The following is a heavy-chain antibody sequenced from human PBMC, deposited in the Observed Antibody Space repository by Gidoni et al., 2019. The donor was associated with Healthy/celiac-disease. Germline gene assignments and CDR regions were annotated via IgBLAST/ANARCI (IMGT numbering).Heavy chain of an antibody. D-gene: IGHD1-7*01. CDR2: ISYDGSNK. Sequence: QVQLVESGGGVVQPGRSLRLPCAASGFTFSSYALHWVRQAPGKGLEWVAVISYDGSNKYYADSVKGRFTISRDNSKNTLYLQMNSLRAEDTAVYYCARSPATELYYMDVWGKGTTVTVSS. V-gene: IGHV3-30-3*01. CDR1: GFTFSSYA. CDR3: ARSPATELYYMDV. J-gene: IGHJ6*03.